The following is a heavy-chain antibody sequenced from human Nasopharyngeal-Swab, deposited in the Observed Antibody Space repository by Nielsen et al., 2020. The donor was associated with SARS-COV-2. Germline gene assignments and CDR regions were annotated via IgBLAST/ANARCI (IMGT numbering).Heavy chain of an antibody. CDR2: ISGSGGST. J-gene: IGHJ4*02. V-gene: IGHV3-23*01. CDR3: AIDSSGQDY. D-gene: IGHD6-19*01. Sequence: VREAPGKGLEWVSAISGSGGSTYYADSVKGRFTISRDNSKNTLYLQMNSLRAEDTAVYYCAIDSSGQDYWGRGTLVTVSS.